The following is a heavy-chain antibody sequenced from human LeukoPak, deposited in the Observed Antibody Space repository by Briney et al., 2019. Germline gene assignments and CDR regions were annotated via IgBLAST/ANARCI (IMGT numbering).Heavy chain of an antibody. V-gene: IGHV4-4*07. CDR2: IYTSGST. J-gene: IGHJ4*02. Sequence: SETLSLTCTVSGGSISSYYWSWIRQPAGKGLEWIGRIYTSGSTNYNPSLKSRVTISVDTSKNQFSLKLSSVTAADTAVYYCASDNDSSGYYSPNFDYWGQGTLVTVSS. CDR3: ASDNDSSGYYSPNFDY. D-gene: IGHD3-22*01. CDR1: GGSISSYY.